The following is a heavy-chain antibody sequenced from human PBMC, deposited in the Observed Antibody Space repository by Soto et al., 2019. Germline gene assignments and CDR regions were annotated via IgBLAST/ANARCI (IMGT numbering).Heavy chain of an antibody. CDR2: ISAHNGNT. CDR3: ARGRFGDY. J-gene: IGHJ4*02. V-gene: IGHV1-18*01. CDR1: GYDFTTYG. Sequence: QVHLMQSGAEVKNPGASVKVSCKGSGYDFTTYGITWVRRAPGQGLEWMAWISAHNGNTNYAPNLQGRVTVTRDTSTSTAYIEQRSLRSDDTALYYCARGRFGDYWGQGALVTVSS. D-gene: IGHD3-10*01.